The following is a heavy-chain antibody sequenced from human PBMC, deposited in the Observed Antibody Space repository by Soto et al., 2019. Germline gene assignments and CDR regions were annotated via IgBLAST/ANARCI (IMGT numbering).Heavy chain of an antibody. CDR1: GFTFSNYS. CDR2: ISRSSTYK. Sequence: PGGSLRLSCAGSGFTFSNYSMNWVRQAPGKGLEWVSSISRSSTYKYYADSVKGRFTVSRDNAKNSLYLQMNSLRAEDTAVYYCARDRDYWGQGTLVTVSS. V-gene: IGHV3-21*01. CDR3: ARDRDY. J-gene: IGHJ4*02.